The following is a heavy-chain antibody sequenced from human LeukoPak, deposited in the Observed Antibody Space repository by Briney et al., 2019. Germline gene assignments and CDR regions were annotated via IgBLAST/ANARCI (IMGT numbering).Heavy chain of an antibody. CDR1: GFTFNTYG. Sequence: GGSLRLSCVASGFTFNTYGMNWVRQTPGGGLEWVSYISTTSATIYYADSVRGRFTISRDNVKNSLYLQMNSLRAEDTALYYCARGGYSPDYWGQGTLVTVSS. CDR3: ARGGYSPDY. V-gene: IGHV3-48*01. CDR2: ISTTSATI. J-gene: IGHJ4*02. D-gene: IGHD3-22*01.